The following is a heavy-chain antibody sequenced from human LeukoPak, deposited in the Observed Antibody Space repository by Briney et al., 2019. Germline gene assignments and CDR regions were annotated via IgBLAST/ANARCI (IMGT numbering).Heavy chain of an antibody. J-gene: IGHJ6*03. CDR1: GCSFTNYW. CDR2: IYPGDSDA. V-gene: IGHV5-51*01. Sequence: GAALQISCKGSGCSFTNYWIGWGRQMPGKGLKWMGIIYPGDSDARYSPSFQGQVTISADKSIGTAYLQWSSLKASDTAMYYCARQAGSTWVYYMDVWGKGTPVTVSS. D-gene: IGHD6-13*01. CDR3: ARQAGSTWVYYMDV.